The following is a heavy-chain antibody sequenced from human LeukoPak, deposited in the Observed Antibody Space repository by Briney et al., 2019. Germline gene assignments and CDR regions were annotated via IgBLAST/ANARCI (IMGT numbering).Heavy chain of an antibody. J-gene: IGHJ4*02. CDR2: VFSTERP. Sequence: PSETLSLTCTVPGDSISTRASYWAWIRQSPAKRLQWLGRVFSTERPSYNPSLKSRVITTVDTSKNHFSLRLNSVTAADTAVYYCAREVGEWGFGELYVDSWGQGILVTVSS. D-gene: IGHD3-10*01. V-gene: IGHV4-39*02. CDR1: GDSISTRASY. CDR3: AREVGEWGFGELYVDS.